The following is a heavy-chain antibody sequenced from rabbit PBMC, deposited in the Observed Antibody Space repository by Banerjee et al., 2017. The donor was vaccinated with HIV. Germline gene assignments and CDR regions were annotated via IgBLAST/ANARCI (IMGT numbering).Heavy chain of an antibody. Sequence: QEQLEESGGDLVKPEGSLTLTCTASGFSFSSRYWICWVRQAPGKGPEWIACIYVGSSGNTYYASWAKGRFTISRSTSLNTVTLQMTSLTAADTATYFCARAVYGYGLTRLDLWGPGTLVTVS. J-gene: IGHJ3*01. CDR3: ARAVYGYGLTRLDL. CDR1: GFSFSSRYW. D-gene: IGHD6-1*01. V-gene: IGHV1S45*01. CDR2: IYVGSSGNT.